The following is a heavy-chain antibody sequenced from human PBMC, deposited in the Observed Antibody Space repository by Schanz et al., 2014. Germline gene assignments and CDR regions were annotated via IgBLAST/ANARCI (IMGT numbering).Heavy chain of an antibody. CDR2: ISGTGGDDT. V-gene: IGHV3-23*01. J-gene: IGHJ4*02. CDR1: GFSFGTYA. D-gene: IGHD1-20*01. Sequence: EVQLLESGGGLVQPGGSLRLSCAASGFSFGTYAMSWVRQAPGKGLLWVSSISGTGGDDTYYADSVKGRFTISRDNSKNLLYLQMNSLRAEDTAVYYCANNWNLDYWGQGTLVTVSS. CDR3: ANNWNLDY.